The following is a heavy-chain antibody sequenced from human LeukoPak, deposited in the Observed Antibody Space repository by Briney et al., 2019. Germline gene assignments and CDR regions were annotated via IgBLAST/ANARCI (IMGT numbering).Heavy chain of an antibody. J-gene: IGHJ3*02. CDR3: ARVILGGNPGAFDI. D-gene: IGHD1-26*01. V-gene: IGHV3-53*01. CDR2: IYSGGST. Sequence: PGGSLRLSCAASGFTVSSNYMSWVRQAPGKGLEWVSVIYSGGSTYYADSVKGRFTISRDNSKNTLYLQMNSLRVEDTAVYYCARVILGGNPGAFDIWGQGTMVTVSS. CDR1: GFTVSSNY.